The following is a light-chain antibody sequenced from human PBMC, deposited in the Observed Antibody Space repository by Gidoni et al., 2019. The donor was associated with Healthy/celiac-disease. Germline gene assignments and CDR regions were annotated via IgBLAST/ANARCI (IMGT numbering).Light chain of an antibody. CDR1: QSVSSY. V-gene: IGKV3-11*01. CDR2: DAS. J-gene: IGKJ2*01. CDR3: QHRST. Sequence: ELVLTQSPATLSLSPGERATLSCRASQSVSSYLAWSQQKPGQAPRLLIYDASNSATGIPARFSGTGSATDFTRPISSLVPEDFSVYYCQHRSTFGQGTQLEIK.